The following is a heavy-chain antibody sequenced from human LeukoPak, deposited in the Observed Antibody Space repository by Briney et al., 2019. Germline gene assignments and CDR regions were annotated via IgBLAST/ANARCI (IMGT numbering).Heavy chain of an antibody. CDR3: ARHETTVGEDYYFDY. CDR1: GGSISSYY. V-gene: IGHV4-59*08. CDR2: IYYSGST. J-gene: IGHJ4*02. Sequence: SETLSLTCTVSGGSISSYYWSWIRHPPGKGLEWIGYIYYSGSTNYNPSLKSRVTISVDTSKNQFSLKLSSVTAADTAVYYCARHETTVGEDYYFDYWGQGTLVTVSS. D-gene: IGHD4-23*01.